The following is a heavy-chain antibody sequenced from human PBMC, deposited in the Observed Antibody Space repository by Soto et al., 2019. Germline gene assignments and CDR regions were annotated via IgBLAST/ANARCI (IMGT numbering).Heavy chain of an antibody. J-gene: IGHJ5*02. Sequence: GGSLRLSCEASGLTFSRYAMSWVHQAPGKGPEWLSVISGSGNNTYYADSVQGRFSISRDNSKNMLYLQMNNLRAEDTAVYYCAKDRGDIIAAPTVRFDPRGQGTQVTVSS. CDR2: ISGSGNNT. V-gene: IGHV3-23*01. D-gene: IGHD6-6*01. CDR3: AKDRGDIIAAPTVRFDP. CDR1: GLTFSRYA.